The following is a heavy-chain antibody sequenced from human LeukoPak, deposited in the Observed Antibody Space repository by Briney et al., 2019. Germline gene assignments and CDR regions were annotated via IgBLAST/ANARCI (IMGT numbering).Heavy chain of an antibody. CDR3: ATGRGSYYSGWFDP. CDR2: IYTSGST. J-gene: IGHJ5*02. Sequence: SETLSLTCTVSGGSISSYYWSWIRQPAGKGLEWIGLIYTSGSTNYNPSLKSRVTMAVDTSKNQFSLKLSSVTAADTAVYYCATGRGSYYSGWFDPWGQGTLVTVSS. V-gene: IGHV4-4*07. CDR1: GGSISSYY. D-gene: IGHD1-26*01.